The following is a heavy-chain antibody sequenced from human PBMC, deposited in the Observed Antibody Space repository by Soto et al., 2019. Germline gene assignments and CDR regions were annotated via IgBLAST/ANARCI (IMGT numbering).Heavy chain of an antibody. Sequence: EVQLVESGGGLVQSGGSLRLSCAASGFTFSSDWMHWVRQAPGKGLVWVSRVSFDGSATNYADSAKGRFTISRDNAKNTLFLQMNSLRAEDTAVYYCARGRRGAYYFDYWGQGTLVTVSS. CDR3: ARGRRGAYYFDY. V-gene: IGHV3-74*01. CDR2: VSFDGSAT. J-gene: IGHJ4*02. D-gene: IGHD1-26*01. CDR1: GFTFSSDW.